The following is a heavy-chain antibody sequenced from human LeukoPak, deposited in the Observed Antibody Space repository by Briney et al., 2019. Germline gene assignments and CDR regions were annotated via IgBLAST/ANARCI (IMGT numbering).Heavy chain of an antibody. Sequence: PSETLSLTCTVSGGSISNYYWSWIRQPPGKGLEWIGRISSSGNTNYNPSLKSRVTISVDTSKNQFSLKLSSVTAADTAVYYCARDRISHYYYGMDVWGQGTTVTVSS. V-gene: IGHV4-59*01. D-gene: IGHD2-15*01. CDR3: ARDRISHYYYGMDV. J-gene: IGHJ6*02. CDR1: GGSISNYY. CDR2: ISSSGNT.